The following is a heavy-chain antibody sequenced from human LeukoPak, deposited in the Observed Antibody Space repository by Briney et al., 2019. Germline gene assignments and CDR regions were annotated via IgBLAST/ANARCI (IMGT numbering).Heavy chain of an antibody. CDR1: GGSISSRSYY. V-gene: IGHV4-39*01. J-gene: IGHJ4*02. D-gene: IGHD5-12*01. Sequence: PSETLSLTCTVSGGSISSRSYYWGWIRQPPGKGLEWIGSFYYTGSTYYNPSLRSRVSISVDTSKNQFTLKLSSVTAADTAVYYCARRGVVATPDANFWGQGTLVTVSS. CDR3: ARRGVVATPDANF. CDR2: FYYTGST.